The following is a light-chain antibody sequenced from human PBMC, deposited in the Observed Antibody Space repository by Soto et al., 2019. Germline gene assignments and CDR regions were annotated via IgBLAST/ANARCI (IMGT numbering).Light chain of an antibody. J-gene: IGKJ3*01. CDR2: AAS. Sequence: EIVLTQSPGTLSLSPGERATLSCRASQSVSSSYLAWYQQKPGQAPRLLIYAASSRATGIPDRFSGSGSGTDFTLTSSRLEHEDFAVYYCQQYGSSLFTFGPGTKVDIK. CDR3: QQYGSSLFT. CDR1: QSVSSSY. V-gene: IGKV3-20*01.